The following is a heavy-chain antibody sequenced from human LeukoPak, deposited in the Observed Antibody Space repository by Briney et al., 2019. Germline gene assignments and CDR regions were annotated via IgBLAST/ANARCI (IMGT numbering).Heavy chain of an antibody. J-gene: IGHJ4*02. V-gene: IGHV3-23*01. CDR3: AREFAFGNILTTIKRGIDY. CDR2: VSASGDST. CDR1: GFTFRNHA. Sequence: PGGSLRLSCVASGFTFRNHAMTWVRQTPEKGLDWVSTVSASGDSTYSADSVQGRFSISRDNSKNTLYLQMNSLRVEDTAVYYRAREFAFGNILTTIKRGIDYWGQGSLVTVSS. D-gene: IGHD3-9*01.